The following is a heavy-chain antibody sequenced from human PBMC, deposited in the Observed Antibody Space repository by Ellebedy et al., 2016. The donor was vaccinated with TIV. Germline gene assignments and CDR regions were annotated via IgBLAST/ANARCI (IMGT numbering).Heavy chain of an antibody. Sequence: AASVKVSCKASGYTFRNHYLHWVRQAPGQGLEWMGVINPSGGPPRYAQKFQGRVTLTTDTSTSAVYMELSTLNSEDTAVYYCARSTGDYWGQGTLVTVSS. J-gene: IGHJ4*02. CDR2: INPSGGPP. V-gene: IGHV1-46*01. CDR3: ARSTGDY. CDR1: GYTFRNHY. D-gene: IGHD1-14*01.